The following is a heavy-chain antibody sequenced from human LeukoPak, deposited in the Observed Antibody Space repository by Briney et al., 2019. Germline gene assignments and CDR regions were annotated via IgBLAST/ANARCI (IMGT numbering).Heavy chain of an antibody. CDR3: ARVYDSSGGDAFDI. CDR2: IKQDGSEK. Sequence: GGSLRLSCAASGFTFSSYAMHWVRQAPGKGLEWVANIKQDGSEKYYVDSVKGRFTISRDNAKNSLYLQMNSLRAEDTAVYYCARVYDSSGGDAFDIWGQGTMVTVSS. J-gene: IGHJ3*02. CDR1: GFTFSSYA. D-gene: IGHD3-22*01. V-gene: IGHV3-7*04.